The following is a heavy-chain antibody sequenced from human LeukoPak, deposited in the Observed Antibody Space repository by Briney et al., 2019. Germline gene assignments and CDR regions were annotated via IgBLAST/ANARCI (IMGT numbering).Heavy chain of an antibody. CDR3: ARDPEGATISWSDP. CDR2: ISAYNGNT. Sequence: ASVKVSCKASGGTFSDYVISWVRQAPGQGLEWMGWISAYNGNTNYAQKLQGRVTMTTDTSTSTAYMELRSLRSDDTAVYYCARDPEGATISWSDPWGQGTLVTVSS. J-gene: IGHJ5*02. CDR1: GGTFSDYV. V-gene: IGHV1-18*01. D-gene: IGHD1-26*01.